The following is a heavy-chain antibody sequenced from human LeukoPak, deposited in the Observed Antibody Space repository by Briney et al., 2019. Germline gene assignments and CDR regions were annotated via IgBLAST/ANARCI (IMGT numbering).Heavy chain of an antibody. CDR3: ARSCGGGFFPFDY. Sequence: GGSLRLSCAASGFTFSNCAMPWVRQAPGKGLDWLALISNDGTNKYFADSVTGRLTISRDNSKNTLYLLMNSLTSEDTAVYFCARSCGGGFFPFDYWGQGTLVTVSS. D-gene: IGHD2-21*01. J-gene: IGHJ4*02. V-gene: IGHV3-30-3*01. CDR1: GFTFSNCA. CDR2: ISNDGTNK.